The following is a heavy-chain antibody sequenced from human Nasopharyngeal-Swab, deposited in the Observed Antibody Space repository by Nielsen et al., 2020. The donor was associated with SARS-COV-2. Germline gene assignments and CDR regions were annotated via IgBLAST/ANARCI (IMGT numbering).Heavy chain of an antibody. Sequence: GGSLRLSCAASGFTFSSYWMSWVRQAPGKGLEWVSAISGSGGSTYYADSVKGRFTISRDNSKNTLYLQMNSLRAEDTAVYYCAKDILPGRYDRTYDAFDIWGQGTMVTVSS. J-gene: IGHJ3*02. V-gene: IGHV3-23*01. CDR3: AKDILPGRYDRTYDAFDI. D-gene: IGHD3-22*01. CDR2: ISGSGGST. CDR1: GFTFSSYW.